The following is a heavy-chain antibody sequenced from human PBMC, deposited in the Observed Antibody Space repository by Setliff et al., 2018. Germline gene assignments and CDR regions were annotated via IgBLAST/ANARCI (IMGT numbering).Heavy chain of an antibody. Sequence: GESLKISCQGSGYSFTDYWIAWVRQTPGKGLEWMGTIYPGNADTRYSPSFQGHVTISTDTSINTAFLQWNNLKASDTAVYYCARRGERFFNWFDPWGQGTLVTVSS. CDR1: GYSFTDYW. V-gene: IGHV5-51*01. CDR3: ARRGERFFNWFDP. D-gene: IGHD2-21*01. J-gene: IGHJ5*02. CDR2: IYPGNADT.